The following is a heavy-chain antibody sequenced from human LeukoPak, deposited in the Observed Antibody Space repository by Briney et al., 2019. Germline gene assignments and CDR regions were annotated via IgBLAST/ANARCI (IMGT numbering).Heavy chain of an antibody. V-gene: IGHV3-21*01. J-gene: IGHJ4*02. CDR2: ISTSSSST. D-gene: IGHD3-16*02. CDR3: ARAPVIPSQKGCFDY. CDR1: GFTFSSYI. Sequence: GGSLRLSCAASGFTFSSYIMNWVRQAPGKGLGWVSSISTSSSSTYYADSVKGRYTISRDNAKNSLYMQMNSLRAEDTAVYYCARAPVIPSQKGCFDYWGQGTLVTVSS.